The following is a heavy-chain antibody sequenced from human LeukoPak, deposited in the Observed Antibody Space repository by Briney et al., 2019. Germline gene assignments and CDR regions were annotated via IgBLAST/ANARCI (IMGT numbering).Heavy chain of an antibody. D-gene: IGHD1-7*01. CDR2: IYYSGST. Sequence: SETLSLTCTVSGRSISSYYWSWIRQPPGKGLEWIGYIYYSGSTNYNPSLKSRFTISVDTSKNQFSLKLSSVTAADTAVYYCARRGWNYGEYYFDYWGQGTLVTVSS. J-gene: IGHJ4*02. CDR1: GRSISSYY. CDR3: ARRGWNYGEYYFDY. V-gene: IGHV4-59*01.